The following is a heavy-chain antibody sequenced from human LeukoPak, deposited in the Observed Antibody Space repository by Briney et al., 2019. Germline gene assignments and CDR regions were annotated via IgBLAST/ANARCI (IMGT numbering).Heavy chain of an antibody. V-gene: IGHV3-73*01. D-gene: IGHD4-23*01. Sequence: GGSLRLSCVASGFTFSGSAMHWVRQASGKGLEWVGRIRSKANSYATAYAASVKGRFTISRDDSKNTAYLQMNSLKTEDTAVYYCTRRAPNGVKEGFDYWGQGTLVTVSS. J-gene: IGHJ4*02. CDR1: GFTFSGSA. CDR3: TRRAPNGVKEGFDY. CDR2: IRSKANSYAT.